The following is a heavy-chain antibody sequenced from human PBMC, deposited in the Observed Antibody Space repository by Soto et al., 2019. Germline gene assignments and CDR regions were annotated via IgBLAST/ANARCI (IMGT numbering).Heavy chain of an antibody. V-gene: IGHV1-69*02. CDR2: IIPILGIA. CDR1: GGTFSSYT. D-gene: IGHD2-21*02. Sequence: QVQLVQSGAEVKKPGSSVKVSCKASGGTFSSYTISWVRQAPGQGLEWMGRIIPILGIANYAQKFQGRVTITADKSTSTAYMELSSLRSEDTAVYYCAWDDGLAYCGGDCYSWGQGTLVTVSS. CDR3: AWDDGLAYCGGDCYS. J-gene: IGHJ4*02.